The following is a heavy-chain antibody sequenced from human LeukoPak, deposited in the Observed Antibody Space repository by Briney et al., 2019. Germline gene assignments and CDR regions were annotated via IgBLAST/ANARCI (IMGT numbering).Heavy chain of an antibody. CDR3: ARSTTSWDY. CDR1: GFTFSTYS. J-gene: IGHJ4*02. Sequence: PGGSPRLSCAASGFTFSTYSMSWVRQAPGKGLEWVSYVSGSSSTSSYADSVKGRFTISRDNAKNSLYLQMNSLRDEDTAVYYCARSTTSWDYWGQGTLVTVST. D-gene: IGHD2-2*01. V-gene: IGHV3-48*02. CDR2: VSGSSSTS.